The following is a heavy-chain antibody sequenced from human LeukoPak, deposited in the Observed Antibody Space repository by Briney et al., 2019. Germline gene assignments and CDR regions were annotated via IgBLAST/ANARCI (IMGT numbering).Heavy chain of an antibody. J-gene: IGHJ4*02. D-gene: IGHD3-10*01. V-gene: IGHV4-38-2*01. Sequence: SETLSLTCVVSGDAISSGNYWGWIRPPPEKGLEWVGNIHHSGYTNYNPSLKSRVTISVDTSKNQFSLKMKSVTAADTAVYYCARTGSDYWGQGTLVTVSS. CDR3: ARTGSDY. CDR1: GDAISSGNY. CDR2: IHHSGYT.